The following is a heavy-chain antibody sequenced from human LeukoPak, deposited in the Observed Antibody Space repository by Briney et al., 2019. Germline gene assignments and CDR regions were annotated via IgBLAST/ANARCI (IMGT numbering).Heavy chain of an antibody. CDR2: IIPILGIA. V-gene: IGHV1-69*04. Sequence: GASVKVSCKASGGTFSSYAISWVRQAPGQGLEWMGRIIPILGIANYAQKFQGRVTITADKSTSTAYMELSSLRSEDTAVYCCARDLTEDYYYYGMDVWGQGTTVTVSS. J-gene: IGHJ6*02. D-gene: IGHD1-20*01. CDR3: ARDLTEDYYYYGMDV. CDR1: GGTFSSYA.